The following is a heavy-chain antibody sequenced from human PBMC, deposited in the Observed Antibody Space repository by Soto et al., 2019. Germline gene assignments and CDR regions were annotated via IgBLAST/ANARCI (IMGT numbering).Heavy chain of an antibody. D-gene: IGHD6-19*01. CDR2: INAGNGNT. J-gene: IGHJ6*04. CDR1: GYTFTSYA. V-gene: IGHV1-3*01. CDR3: ASRQVVAGTNDYYYGMDG. Sequence: GASVKVSCKASGYTFTSYAMHWVRQAPGQRLEWMGWINAGNGNTKYSQKFQGRVTIIRDTPASTAYMELSSLRSEDTAVYYCASRQVVAGTNDYYYGMDGWGEETTVTVFS.